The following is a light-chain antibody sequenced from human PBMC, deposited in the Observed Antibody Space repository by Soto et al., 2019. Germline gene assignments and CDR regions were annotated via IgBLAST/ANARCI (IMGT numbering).Light chain of an antibody. CDR1: QSVLYSSNNKNY. J-gene: IGKJ4*01. CDR3: QQRGNWLT. CDR2: WAS. Sequence: DIVMTQSPDSLAVSLGERATINCKSSQSVLYSSNNKNYLAWYQQKPGQPPKLLIYWASTRESGVPDRFSGSGSGTDFTLTISSLQAEDVAVYYCQQRGNWLTFGGGTKVEIK. V-gene: IGKV4-1*01.